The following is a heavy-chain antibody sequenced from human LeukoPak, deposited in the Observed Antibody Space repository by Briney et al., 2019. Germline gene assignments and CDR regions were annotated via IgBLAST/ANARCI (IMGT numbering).Heavy chain of an antibody. Sequence: GGSLRLSGAASGFTFSSYWMSWVRQAPGKGLEWVANIKQDGSEKYYVDSVKGRFTISRDNAKNSLYLQMNSLRVEDTAVYYCARSGIYYYYYMDVWGKGTTVTISS. D-gene: IGHD3-10*01. CDR1: GFTFSSYW. CDR3: ARSGIYYYYYMDV. J-gene: IGHJ6*03. V-gene: IGHV3-7*01. CDR2: IKQDGSEK.